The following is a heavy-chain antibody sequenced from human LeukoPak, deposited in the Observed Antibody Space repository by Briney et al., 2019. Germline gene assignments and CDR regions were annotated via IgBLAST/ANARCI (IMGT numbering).Heavy chain of an antibody. D-gene: IGHD6-13*01. J-gene: IGHJ5*02. CDR1: GFTFSTYW. V-gene: IGHV3-7*01. CDR3: ARGSAAAGTYWFDP. Sequence: GGSLRLSCAASGFTFSTYWMTWVRQAPGKGLEWVANIKQDGSEKYYVDSVKGRFTISRDNAKNSLCLQTNSLRAEDTAVYYCARGSAAAGTYWFDPWGQGTLVTVSS. CDR2: IKQDGSEK.